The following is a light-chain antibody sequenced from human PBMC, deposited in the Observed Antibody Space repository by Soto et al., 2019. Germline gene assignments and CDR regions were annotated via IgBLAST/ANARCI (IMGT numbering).Light chain of an antibody. CDR2: DAS. Sequence: EIVLTQSPATLSLSPGEGATLSCRASQSVSSYLAWYQQKPGQAPRLLIYDASNRATGIPARFSGSGSGTDFTLTISSLEPEDFAVYYCQHRSNWPLTFGGGTKVDNK. CDR1: QSVSSY. CDR3: QHRSNWPLT. V-gene: IGKV3-11*01. J-gene: IGKJ4*01.